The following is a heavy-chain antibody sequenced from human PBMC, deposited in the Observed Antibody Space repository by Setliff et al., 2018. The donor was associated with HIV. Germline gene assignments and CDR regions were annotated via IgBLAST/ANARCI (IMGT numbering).Heavy chain of an antibody. V-gene: IGHV1-2*06. D-gene: IGHD3-22*01. CDR3: ARQDHSSVNSGSLYAFDV. CDR2: IEPSNGGT. CDR1: GYTFTAYY. J-gene: IGHJ3*01. Sequence: GASVKVSCKASGYTFTAYYIHWVRQAPGHGLQLMGRIEPSNGGTNYIQKFQGRVTITRDTSIYTVYMELTGLTSDDTAVYYCARQDHSSVNSGSLYAFDVWGQGTMVTVSS.